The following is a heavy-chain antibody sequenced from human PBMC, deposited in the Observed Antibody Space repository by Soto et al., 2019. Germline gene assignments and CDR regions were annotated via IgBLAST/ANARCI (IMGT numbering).Heavy chain of an antibody. J-gene: IGHJ3*01. CDR1: IGSITGYY. D-gene: IGHD6-25*01. Sequence: SETLSLTCTVSIGSITGYYWSWIRQPPGRGLEWIGYIYYAGNTLYTPSLNSRVTISVDTSKNQFSLKLTSVTAADTAVYDCARHEEVPKRKSEMGVWGQVRMCTV. CDR3: ARHEEVPKRKSEMGV. V-gene: IGHV4-59*01. CDR2: IYYAGNT.